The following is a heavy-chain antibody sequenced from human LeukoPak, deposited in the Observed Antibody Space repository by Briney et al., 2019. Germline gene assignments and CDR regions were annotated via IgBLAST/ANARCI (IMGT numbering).Heavy chain of an antibody. V-gene: IGHV3-23*01. CDR1: GFTFSSYA. D-gene: IGHD3-10*01. CDR3: AKLDGSGSYIP. Sequence: RTRGSLRLSCAASGFTFSSYAMSWVRQAPGTGLEWVSSSGSGGTTYYADSVKGRFTISRDNSKNTLYLQMNSLRAEDTAVYYCAKLDGSGSYIPWGQGTLVTVSS. J-gene: IGHJ5*02. CDR2: SGSGGTT.